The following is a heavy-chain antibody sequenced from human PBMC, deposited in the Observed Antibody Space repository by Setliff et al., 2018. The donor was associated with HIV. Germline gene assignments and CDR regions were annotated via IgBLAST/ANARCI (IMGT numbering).Heavy chain of an antibody. Sequence: SETLSLTCDVSGFSISSRYYWGWIRQSPGKGLEWIGNIYHTGSSYYNPSLKSRVTISVDTSKNQFSLKLSSVTAADTAVYYCAQLGMVDDFDYWGQGTLVTVSS. V-gene: IGHV4-38-2*01. J-gene: IGHJ4*02. CDR3: AQLGMVDDFDY. D-gene: IGHD1-1*01. CDR2: IYHTGSS. CDR1: GFSISSRYY.